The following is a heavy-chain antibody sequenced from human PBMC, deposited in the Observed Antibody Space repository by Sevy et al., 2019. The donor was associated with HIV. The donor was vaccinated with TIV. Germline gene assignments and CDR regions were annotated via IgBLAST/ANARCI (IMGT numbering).Heavy chain of an antibody. D-gene: IGHD1-1*01. J-gene: IGHJ1*01. Sequence: GGSLRLSCEASGFTFSDYWMTWVRQAPGKGLEWVASINRDGSGKYYVDSVKGRFIISRDNSKNSLFLQMNSLRADDSAVYYCALERLSSAVXEYFHNWGQGTLVTVSS. V-gene: IGHV3-7*01. CDR1: GFTFSDYW. CDR2: INRDGSGK. CDR3: ALERLSSAVXEYFHN.